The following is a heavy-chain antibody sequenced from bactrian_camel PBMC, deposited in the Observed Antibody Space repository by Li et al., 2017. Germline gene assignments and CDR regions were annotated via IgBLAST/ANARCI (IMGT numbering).Heavy chain of an antibody. V-gene: IGHV3S53*01. Sequence: HVQLVESGGGSVRAGGSLRLSCATSGSTMSIYCMGWYRQAPGKEREGVATIDSDRSTSYTDSVKGRFTISFDNAKNTLYLELNNLKPEDTALYYCAARGGMYCPELSRGNAVLFDYWGQGTQVTVS. CDR3: AARGGMYCPELSRGNAVLFDY. J-gene: IGHJ6*01. CDR2: IDSDRST. D-gene: IGHD3*01. CDR1: GSTMSIYC.